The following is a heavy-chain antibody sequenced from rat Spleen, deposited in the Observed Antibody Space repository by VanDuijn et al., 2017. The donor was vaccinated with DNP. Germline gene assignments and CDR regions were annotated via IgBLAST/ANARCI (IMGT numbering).Heavy chain of an antibody. CDR3: TRRDSSLLLHGFFDY. J-gene: IGHJ2*01. CDR1: GFTFSDYN. D-gene: IGHD1-1*01. CDR2: ISSRGGAA. V-gene: IGHV5-7*01. Sequence: EVQLVESGGGLVQPGRSLKLSCAASGFTFSDYNMAWVRQAPKKGLEWVAAISSRGGAAYYRDSVKGRFTVSRDNAKSTLYLQMDSLGSEDTATYYCTRRDSSLLLHGFFDYWGQGVMVTVSS.